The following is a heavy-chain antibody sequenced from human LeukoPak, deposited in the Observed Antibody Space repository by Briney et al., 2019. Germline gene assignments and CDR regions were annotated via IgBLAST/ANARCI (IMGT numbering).Heavy chain of an antibody. V-gene: IGHV4-59*08. CDR3: AKHYMGSSYNRAVDY. CDR2: IYYSGTT. Sequence: SETLSLTCTVSGGSISSYYWSWIRQPPGKGLDCIGYIYYSGTTNYNPSLKSRVTISLDTSKKQFSLKLSSVTAADTAVYYCAKHYMGSSYNRAVDYWGQGTLVTVSS. D-gene: IGHD3-10*01. CDR1: GGSISSYY. J-gene: IGHJ4*02.